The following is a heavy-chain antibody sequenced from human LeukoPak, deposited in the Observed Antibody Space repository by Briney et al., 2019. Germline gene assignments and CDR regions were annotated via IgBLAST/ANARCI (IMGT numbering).Heavy chain of an antibody. CDR3: ARDKRGKDY. D-gene: IGHD3-10*01. CDR1: GFTFSTYA. J-gene: IGHJ4*02. V-gene: IGHV3-30*03. CDR2: ISYDGSNK. Sequence: GGSLRLSCAASGFTFSTYAMHWVRQAPGKGLEWVAVISYDGSNKYYADSVKGRFTISRDNAKNSLYLQMNSLRVEDTAVYYCARDKRGKDYWGQGTLVTVSS.